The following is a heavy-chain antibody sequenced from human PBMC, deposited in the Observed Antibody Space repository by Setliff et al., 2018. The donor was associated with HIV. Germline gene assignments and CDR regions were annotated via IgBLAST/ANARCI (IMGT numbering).Heavy chain of an antibody. CDR2: ISSDSGTI. CDR1: GFTFSNYG. CDR3: ARGPGTGHYFDY. D-gene: IGHD1-1*01. V-gene: IGHV3-48*01. Sequence: PGGSLRLSCAASGFTFSNYGMHWVRQGPGKGLEWVAYISSDSGTIYYADSVRGRFTISRDDARNSLFLQMNSLRVDDTAVYYCARGPGTGHYFDYWGLGALVTVSS. J-gene: IGHJ4*02.